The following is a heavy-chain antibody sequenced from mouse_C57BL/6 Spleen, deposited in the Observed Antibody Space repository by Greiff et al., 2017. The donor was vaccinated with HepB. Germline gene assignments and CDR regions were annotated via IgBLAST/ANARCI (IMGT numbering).Heavy chain of an antibody. J-gene: IGHJ4*01. CDR3: ALDSSSLTAMDY. D-gene: IGHD1-1*01. CDR1: GYTFTSYW. V-gene: IGHV1-64*01. CDR2: IHPNSGST. Sequence: VQLQQPGAELVKPGASVKLSCKASGYTFTSYWMHWVKQRPGQGLEWIGMIHPNSGSTNYNEKFKSKATLTVDKASSTAYMQLSSLTSEDSAVYYCALDSSSLTAMDYWGQGTSVTVSS.